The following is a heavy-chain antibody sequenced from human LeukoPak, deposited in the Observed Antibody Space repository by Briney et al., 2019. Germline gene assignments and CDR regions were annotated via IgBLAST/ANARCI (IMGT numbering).Heavy chain of an antibody. J-gene: IGHJ4*02. CDR2: INPSGGST. D-gene: IGHD1-1*01. V-gene: IGHV1-46*01. CDR3: ARDLRERETFIRFDY. CDR1: GYTFTSYY. Sequence: AASVKVSCKASGYTFTSYYMHWVRQAPGQGLGWMGIINPSGGSTSYAQKFQGRVTMTRDTSTSTVYTELSSLRSEDTAVYYCARDLRERETFIRFDYWGQGTLVTVSS.